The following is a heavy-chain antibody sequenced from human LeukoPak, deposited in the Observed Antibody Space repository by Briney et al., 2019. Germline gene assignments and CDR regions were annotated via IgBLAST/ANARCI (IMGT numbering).Heavy chain of an antibody. J-gene: IGHJ4*02. CDR3: ARGLTFGPKAY. CDR2: IKQDGSEK. CDR1: GFTFSSYW. Sequence: GGSLRLSCAASGFTFSSYWMSWVRQAPGKGLEWVANIKQDGSEKYDVDSVKGRFTISRDNAKNSLYLQMNSLRAEDTAVYYCARGLTFGPKAYWGQGTLVTVSS. V-gene: IGHV3-7*01. D-gene: IGHD3/OR15-3a*01.